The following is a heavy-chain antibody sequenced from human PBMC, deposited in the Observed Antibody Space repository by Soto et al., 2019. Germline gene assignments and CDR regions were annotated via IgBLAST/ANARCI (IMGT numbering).Heavy chain of an antibody. Sequence: TSETLSLTCTVSGGSISSSSYYWSWIRQPPGKGLEWIGYIYYAGTTTYNPSLKSRVSISVDTSKNEVPLKLTSVTAADTAVYYCARLGGYYQALDSWGQGTVVTVSS. J-gene: IGHJ4*02. CDR1: GGSISSSSYY. CDR3: ARLGGYYQALDS. V-gene: IGHV4-61*05. D-gene: IGHD3-22*01. CDR2: IYYAGTT.